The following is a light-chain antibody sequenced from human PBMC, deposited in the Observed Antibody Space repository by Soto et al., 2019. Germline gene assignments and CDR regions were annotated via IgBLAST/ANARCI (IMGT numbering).Light chain of an antibody. CDR3: QQRSNWPSIT. J-gene: IGKJ5*01. Sequence: EIVLTQSPGTLSLSPGERATLSCRAGESVSSNYLAWYQQKPGQAPRLLIDGASSRATGIPDRFSGSGSGTDFTLTISSLEPEDFAVYYCQQRSNWPSITFGQGTRLEIK. CDR1: ESVSSNY. CDR2: GAS. V-gene: IGKV3D-20*02.